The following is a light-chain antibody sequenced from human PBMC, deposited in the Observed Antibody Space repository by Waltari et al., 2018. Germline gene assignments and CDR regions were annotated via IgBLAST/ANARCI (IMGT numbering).Light chain of an antibody. CDR2: DAS. J-gene: IGKJ1*01. Sequence: DMQMHQSPASLSASVGDRVTSTCQPSQDVINYINWYQQRPGKAPQLLIYDASTLKTGVPSRFSGRQSGTYFTLTISGLQPEDVGTYYCQHSEAFGQGTTVEI. CDR1: QDVINY. V-gene: IGKV1-33*01. CDR3: QHSEA.